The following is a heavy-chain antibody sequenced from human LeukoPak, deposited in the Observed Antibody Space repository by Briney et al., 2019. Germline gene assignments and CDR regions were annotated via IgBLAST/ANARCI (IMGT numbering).Heavy chain of an antibody. Sequence: PGGSLRLSCAGSGFTFSFYSLNWVRQAPGRGLEWVSFISGSGSDIFYADSVKGRFTISRDNAKNSVSLQMDGLRGDDTAVYYCARDIGGSYSAIDYWGQGTLVTVSS. CDR1: GFTFSFYS. J-gene: IGHJ4*02. CDR3: ARDIGGSYSAIDY. CDR2: ISGSGSDI. D-gene: IGHD1-26*01. V-gene: IGHV3-21*05.